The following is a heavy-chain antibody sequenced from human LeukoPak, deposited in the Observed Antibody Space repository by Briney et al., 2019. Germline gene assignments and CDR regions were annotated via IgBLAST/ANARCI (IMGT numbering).Heavy chain of an antibody. Sequence: ASVKVSCKASGYTFTGYYMHWVRQAPGQGLEWMGWINPNSGGTNYAQKFQGRVTMTRDTSISTAYMELSRLRSDDTAVYYCARGAPLRPYGSGSCDYWGQGTLVTVSS. CDR1: GYTFTGYY. J-gene: IGHJ4*02. CDR3: ARGAPLRPYGSGSCDY. D-gene: IGHD3-10*01. CDR2: INPNSGGT. V-gene: IGHV1-2*02.